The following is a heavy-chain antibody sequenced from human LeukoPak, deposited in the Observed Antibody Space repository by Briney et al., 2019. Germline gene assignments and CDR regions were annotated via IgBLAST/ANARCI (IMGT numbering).Heavy chain of an antibody. Sequence: GGSLRLSCVASGFTFSDYPMSWVRQVPGEGLEWVSAISDSGGTTDYADSVKGRFTISRDNSKNTLYLQMNSLRAGDTAVYFCAKGGGSLDWGQGTLVTVSS. CDR1: GFTFSDYP. CDR3: AKGGGSLD. V-gene: IGHV3-23*01. CDR2: ISDSGGTT. J-gene: IGHJ4*02. D-gene: IGHD1-26*01.